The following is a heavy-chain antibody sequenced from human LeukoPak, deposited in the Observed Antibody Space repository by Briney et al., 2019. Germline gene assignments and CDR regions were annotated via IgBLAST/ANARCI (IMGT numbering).Heavy chain of an antibody. J-gene: IGHJ5*01. CDR1: GASISSSSYC. V-gene: IGHV4-39*01. Sequence: PSETLSLTCTVSGASISSSSYCWGWIRQPPGKGLQWIGNIYYSGSTHHNPSLKSRVTISVDTSKNQFSLKLSSVTAADRAVYFCASQITSGTYWPAFDSWGQGTLVTVSS. D-gene: IGHD1-26*01. CDR2: IYYSGST. CDR3: ASQITSGTYWPAFDS.